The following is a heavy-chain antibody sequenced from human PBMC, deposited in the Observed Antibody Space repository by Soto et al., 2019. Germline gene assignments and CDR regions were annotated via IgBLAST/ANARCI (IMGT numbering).Heavy chain of an antibody. J-gene: IGHJ6*02. Sequence: EVQLVESGGGLIQPGGSLRLSCAASGFTVSSNYMSWVRQAPGKGLEWVSVIYSGGSTYYADSVKGRFTISRDNSKNTLYLQMHSLRDEDTAVYYCAKDVRPNYYGSGNPLYGMDVWGQGTTVTVSS. V-gene: IGHV3-66*03. CDR2: IYSGGST. D-gene: IGHD3-10*01. CDR3: AKDVRPNYYGSGNPLYGMDV. CDR1: GFTVSSNY.